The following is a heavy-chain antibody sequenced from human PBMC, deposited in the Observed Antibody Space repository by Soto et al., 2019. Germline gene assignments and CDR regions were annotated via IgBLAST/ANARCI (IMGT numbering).Heavy chain of an antibody. J-gene: IGHJ6*02. CDR2: ISGSGGST. D-gene: IGHD6-6*01. CDR3: AKDLRNSSPSHYYYYGMDV. Sequence: GSLRLSCAASGFTFSSYAMSWVRQAPGKGLEWVSAISGSGGSTYYADSVKGRFTISRDNSKNTLYLQMNSLRAEDTAVYYCAKDLRNSSPSHYYYYGMDVWGQGTTVTVSS. CDR1: GFTFSSYA. V-gene: IGHV3-23*01.